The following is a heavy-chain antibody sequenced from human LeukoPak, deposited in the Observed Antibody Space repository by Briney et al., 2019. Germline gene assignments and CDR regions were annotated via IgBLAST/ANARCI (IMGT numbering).Heavy chain of an antibody. V-gene: IGHV3-30*02. CDR1: GFTFDNYG. CDR3: AKDVPAAYFDY. D-gene: IGHD2-2*01. J-gene: IGHJ4*02. CDR2: IRSDGSIK. Sequence: GGSLRLPCAAFGFTFDNYGMHWVRQAPGKGLEWVAFIRSDGSIKYYADSVKGRFTISRDSSKNTLYLHVNSLRAEDTAVYFCAKDVPAAYFDYWGQGTLVTVSS.